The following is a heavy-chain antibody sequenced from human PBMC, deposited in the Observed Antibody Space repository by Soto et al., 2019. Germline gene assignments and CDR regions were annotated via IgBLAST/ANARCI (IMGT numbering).Heavy chain of an antibody. D-gene: IGHD3-10*01. J-gene: IGHJ5*02. V-gene: IGHV4-34*01. CDR3: ARGSFKGLLWFGELLSWGWFDP. Sequence: SETLSLTCAVYGGSFSGYYWSWIRQPPGKGLEWIGEINHSGSTNYNPSLKSRVTISVDTSKNQFSLKLSSVTAADTAVYYCARGSFKGLLWFGELLSWGWFDPWGQGTLVTVSS. CDR2: INHSGST. CDR1: GGSFSGYY.